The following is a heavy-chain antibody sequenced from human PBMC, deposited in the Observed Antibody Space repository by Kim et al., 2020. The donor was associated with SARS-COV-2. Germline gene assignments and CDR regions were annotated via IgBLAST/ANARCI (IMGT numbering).Heavy chain of an antibody. CDR2: ISWNSGSI. CDR1: GFTFDDYA. D-gene: IGHD6-19*01. J-gene: IGHJ3*02. Sequence: GGSLRLSCAASGFTFDDYAMHWVRQAPGKGLEWVSGISWNSGSIGYADSVKGRFTISRDNAKNSLYLQMNSLRAEDTALYYCAKDIPVAAFNAFDIWGQGTMVTVSS. CDR3: AKDIPVAAFNAFDI. V-gene: IGHV3-9*01.